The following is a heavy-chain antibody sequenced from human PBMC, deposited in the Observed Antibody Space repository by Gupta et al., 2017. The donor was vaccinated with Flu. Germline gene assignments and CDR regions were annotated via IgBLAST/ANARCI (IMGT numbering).Heavy chain of an antibody. CDR2: INQSGTT. Sequence: GSLRGDYWSWVRQPPGKGLEWVGEINQSGTTHYNPSLKGRVTMSVDSSKTQLYLKLTSVTAADTAVYYCARLLPSMNMVTAWGQGTLVTVSS. V-gene: IGHV4-34*01. J-gene: IGHJ5*02. D-gene: IGHD2-21*02. CDR3: ARLLPSMNMVTA. CDR1: GSLRGDY.